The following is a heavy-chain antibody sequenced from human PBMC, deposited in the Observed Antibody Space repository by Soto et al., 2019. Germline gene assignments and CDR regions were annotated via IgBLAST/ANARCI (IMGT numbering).Heavy chain of an antibody. J-gene: IGHJ4*02. Sequence: KSSETLSLTCSVSGGSISSGDYYWSWIRQPPGKGLEWIGYIYYSGSTYYNPSLKSRVTISVDTSKNQFSLKLSSVTAADTAVYYCARVRRIQLWLPEDYFDYWGQGTLVTVSS. CDR2: IYYSGST. CDR3: ARVRRIQLWLPEDYFDY. D-gene: IGHD5-18*01. CDR1: GGSISSGDYY. V-gene: IGHV4-30-4*01.